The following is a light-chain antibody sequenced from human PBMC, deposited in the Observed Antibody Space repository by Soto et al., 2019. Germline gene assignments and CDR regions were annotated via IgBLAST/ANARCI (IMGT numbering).Light chain of an antibody. CDR2: EVF. CDR3: SSYAGSDSVL. V-gene: IGLV2-8*01. CDR1: SSDVGGYNY. Sequence: QSVLTQPPSVSGSPGQSLTISCTGTSSDVGGYNYVSWYHHHPGKAPKLILYEVFKRPSGVPDRFSGSKSGNTASLTVSGLQAEDEADYYCSSYAGSDSVLFGGGTKVTVL. J-gene: IGLJ3*02.